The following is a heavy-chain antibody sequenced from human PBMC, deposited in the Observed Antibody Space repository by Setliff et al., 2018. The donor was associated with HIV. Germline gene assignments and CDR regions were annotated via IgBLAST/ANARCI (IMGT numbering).Heavy chain of an antibody. J-gene: IGHJ4*02. V-gene: IGHV4-39*01. D-gene: IGHD6-19*01. CDR2: IHYSGST. CDR3: IIAYSSGWLAPMGFDS. Sequence: PSETLSLTCTVSAGSIRSSTYYWAWIRQPPGKGLEWIGTIHYSGSTYYNPSLKSRATISVDTSKNQFSLKLSSVTAADTAVYYCIIAYSSGWLAPMGFDSWGQGTLVTVSS. CDR1: AGSIRSSTYY.